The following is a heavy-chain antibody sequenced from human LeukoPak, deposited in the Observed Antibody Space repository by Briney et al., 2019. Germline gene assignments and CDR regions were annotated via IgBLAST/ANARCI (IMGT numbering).Heavy chain of an antibody. CDR1: GFTFSSYG. J-gene: IGHJ3*02. Sequence: WRSLRISCAASGFTFSSYGMHWVRQAPGKGLGWGAVIWYDGSNKYYADSVKGRFTISRDNSKNTLYLQMNSLRAEDTAVYYCARDSAYGDYLGAFDIWGQGTMVTVSS. D-gene: IGHD4-17*01. CDR3: ARDSAYGDYLGAFDI. CDR2: IWYDGSNK. V-gene: IGHV3-33*01.